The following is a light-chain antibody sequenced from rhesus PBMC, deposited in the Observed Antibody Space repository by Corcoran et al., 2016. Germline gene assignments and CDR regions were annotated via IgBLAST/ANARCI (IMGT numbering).Light chain of an antibody. V-gene: IGKV2S8*01. Sequence: DVVLTQSPLSLSVTPGQPASISCRSSQSLLHSDGKTYFNWLQQKPGQPPRRLIYQVANRDSGVPDRFSGSGAGTDFKRRISRVEAEDVGVYYCGQGTDVPYSFGQGTKVEIK. J-gene: IGKJ2*01. CDR1: QSLLHSDGKTY. CDR2: QVA. CDR3: GQGTDVPYS.